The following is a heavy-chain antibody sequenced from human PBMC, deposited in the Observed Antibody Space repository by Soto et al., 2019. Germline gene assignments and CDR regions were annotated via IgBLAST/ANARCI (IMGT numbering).Heavy chain of an antibody. V-gene: IGHV1-58*01. Sequence: SVKVSCKASGFTFTSSAVQWLRQSRGQRLEWIGWIVVGSGNTNYAQKFQERVTITRDMSTSTAYMELSSLRSEDTAVYYCAAERWNQLRAFDIWGQGTMVTVSS. CDR3: AAERWNQLRAFDI. D-gene: IGHD1-1*01. CDR2: IVVGSGNT. CDR1: GFTFTSSA. J-gene: IGHJ3*02.